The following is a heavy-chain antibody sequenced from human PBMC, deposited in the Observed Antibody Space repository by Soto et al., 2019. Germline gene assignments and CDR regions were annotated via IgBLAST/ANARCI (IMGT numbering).Heavy chain of an antibody. V-gene: IGHV1-8*01. CDR3: AVLPGYCSSTSCPYNWFDP. D-gene: IGHD2-2*03. CDR1: GYTFTSYD. CDR2: MNPNSGNT. Sequence: VQLVQSGAEVKKPGASVKVSCKASGYTFTSYDINWVRQATGQGLEWMGWMNPNSGNTGYAQKFQGRVTMTRNTSISTAYMELSSLRSEDTAVYYCAVLPGYCSSTSCPYNWFDPWGQGTLVTVSS. J-gene: IGHJ5*02.